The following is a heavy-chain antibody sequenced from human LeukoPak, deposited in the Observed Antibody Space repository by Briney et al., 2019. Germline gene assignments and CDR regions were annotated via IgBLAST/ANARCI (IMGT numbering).Heavy chain of an antibody. Sequence: GGSLRLSCAVSGFTFNNAWMSWVRQAPGKGLEWVGRIKSKTYGGTTEYAAPVKGRFTISRDDSKNTLYLQMNSLKTEDTAVYYCLGYFVDYWSQGTLVTVSS. J-gene: IGHJ4*02. CDR3: LGYFVDY. D-gene: IGHD3-22*01. CDR1: GFTFNNAW. CDR2: IKSKTYGGTT. V-gene: IGHV3-15*01.